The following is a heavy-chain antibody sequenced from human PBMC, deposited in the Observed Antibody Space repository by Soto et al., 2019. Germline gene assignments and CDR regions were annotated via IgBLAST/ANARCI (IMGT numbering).Heavy chain of an antibody. D-gene: IGHD3-9*01. CDR1: GGSISSNNR. J-gene: IGHJ4*02. CDR2: INHSGST. V-gene: IGHV4-4*02. Sequence: SETQSLTCAVSGGSISSNNRWSWVRQPPGKGLEWIGEINHSGSTNYNPSLKSRVTISVDTSKNQFSLKLSSVTAADTAVYYCARGTLRYFDWLLNYYFDYWGQGTLVTVSS. CDR3: ARGTLRYFDWLLNYYFDY.